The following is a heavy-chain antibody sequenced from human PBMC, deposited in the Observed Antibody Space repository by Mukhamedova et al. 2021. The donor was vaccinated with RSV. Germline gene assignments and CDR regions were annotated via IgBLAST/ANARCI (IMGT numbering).Heavy chain of an antibody. V-gene: IGHV1-46*01. D-gene: IGHD3/OR15-3a*01. CDR2: INPSGGST. J-gene: IGHJ4*02. CDR3: ASGLGWDLDY. Sequence: GIINPSGGSTSYAQKFQGRVTMTRDTSTSTVYMELSSLRSEDTAVYYCASGLGWDLDYWGQGTRVTVSS.